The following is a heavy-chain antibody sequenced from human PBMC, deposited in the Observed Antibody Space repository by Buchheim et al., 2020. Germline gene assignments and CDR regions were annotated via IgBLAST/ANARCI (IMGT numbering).Heavy chain of an antibody. CDR1: GFTFSTYS. V-gene: IGHV3-48*02. CDR3: ARPGAYNYFDP. Sequence: EVQLVESGGGLVQPGGSLRLSCAASGFTFSTYSMNWVRQAPGKGLEWVSYICSSSSTMYYADSVKGRFTISRDNAKNSLYLQMNRLRDEDTAVYYWARPGAYNYFDPWGQGTLVTVSS. D-gene: IGHD3-10*01. CDR2: ICSSSSTM. J-gene: IGHJ5*02.